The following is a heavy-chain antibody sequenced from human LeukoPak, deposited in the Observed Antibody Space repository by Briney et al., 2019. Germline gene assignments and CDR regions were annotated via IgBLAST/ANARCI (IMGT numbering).Heavy chain of an antibody. CDR2: INHNGNVN. J-gene: IGHJ6*02. CDR1: GFTFSSYW. V-gene: IGHV3-7*03. Sequence: GSLRLFCAASGFTFSSYWMNWARQAPGKGLEWVASINHNGNVNYYVDSVKGRFTISRDNAKNSLYLQMSNLRAEDTAVYFCARGGGLDVWGQGATVTVSS. CDR3: ARGGGLDV. D-gene: IGHD3-16*01.